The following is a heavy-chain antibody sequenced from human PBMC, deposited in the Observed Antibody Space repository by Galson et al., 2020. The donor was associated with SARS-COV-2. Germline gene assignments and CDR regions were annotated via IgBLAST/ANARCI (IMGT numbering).Heavy chain of an antibody. V-gene: IGHV3-30*18. CDR1: GFTFSVYG. CDR2: IAYDENHN. Sequence: GGSLRLSCAASGFTFSVYGMQWVRQAPGNGLGWVSVIAYDENHNFYEYYVKGRFTISRDNSKNTVYLQMNSLRAEDTAVYYCAKDLLGGYGLNWNDAFDVWGQGAMVTVSS. J-gene: IGHJ3*01. CDR3: AKDLLGGYGLNWNDAFDV. D-gene: IGHD1-20*01.